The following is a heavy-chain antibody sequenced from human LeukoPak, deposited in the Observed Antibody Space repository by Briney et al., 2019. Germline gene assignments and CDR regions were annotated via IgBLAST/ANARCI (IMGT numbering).Heavy chain of an antibody. D-gene: IGHD3-10*01. CDR1: GFTFSDYY. CDR3: AKAGYGLFYFDY. V-gene: IGHV3-11*04. J-gene: IGHJ4*02. Sequence: GGSLRLSCAASGFTFSDYYMSWIRQVPGKGLEWVSYISSGGTTKYYTDSVKGRFTISRDNAKNSLYLQMNSLRAEDTAVYYCAKAGYGLFYFDYWGQGTLVTVSS. CDR2: ISSGGTTK.